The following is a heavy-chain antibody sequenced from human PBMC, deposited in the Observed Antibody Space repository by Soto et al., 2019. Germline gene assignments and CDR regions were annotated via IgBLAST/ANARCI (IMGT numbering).Heavy chain of an antibody. D-gene: IGHD6-19*01. CDR3: VREGSGWNSRGSFDF. CDR1: GFTFSNYA. Sequence: GSLRRSCAASGFTFSNYAMNWVRQAPGKGLECVSVISGSGGSAYYADSVQGRFTISRDNSKNTLYMQMNSLRDEDTAIYYCVREGSGWNSRGSFDFWGRGTMVTVSS. J-gene: IGHJ3*01. V-gene: IGHV3-23*01. CDR2: ISGSGGSA.